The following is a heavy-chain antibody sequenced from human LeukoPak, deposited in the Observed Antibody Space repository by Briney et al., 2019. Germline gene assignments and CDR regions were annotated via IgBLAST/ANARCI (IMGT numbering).Heavy chain of an antibody. CDR1: GFTFSSYG. J-gene: IGHJ4*02. CDR3: ARELDGRYFDY. CDR2: IWYGGSNK. V-gene: IGHV3-33*08. D-gene: IGHD3/OR15-3a*01. Sequence: PGRSLRLSCAASGFTFSSYGIHWVRQAPGKGLEWVAVIWYGGSNKYYADSVKGRFTISRDNSKNTLYLQMNSLRVEDTAVYYCARELDGRYFDYWGQGTLVTVSS.